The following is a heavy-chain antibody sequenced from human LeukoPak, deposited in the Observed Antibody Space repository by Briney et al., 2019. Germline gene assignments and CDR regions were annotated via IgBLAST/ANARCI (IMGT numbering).Heavy chain of an antibody. Sequence: TGGSMRLSWAVSGFIFSSYGMHWIRPAPDKGMEWVARIWHDGSNDDYADSVKGRFTISRDNSKNTLYLQMNSLRAEDTAIYYCAKVTGDYYDTSGAFDYWGQGTLVTVSS. CDR2: IWHDGSND. J-gene: IGHJ4*02. V-gene: IGHV3-33*06. CDR3: AKVTGDYYDTSGAFDY. CDR1: GFIFSSYG. D-gene: IGHD3-22*01.